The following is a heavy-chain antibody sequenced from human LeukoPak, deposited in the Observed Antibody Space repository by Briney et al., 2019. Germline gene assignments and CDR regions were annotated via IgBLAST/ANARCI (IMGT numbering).Heavy chain of an antibody. D-gene: IGHD3-3*01. CDR1: GFTLSSYG. Sequence: SGGSLRLSCAASGFTLSSYGMNWVRQAPGKGLEWVSYISSRSTTIYYADSVKGRFTISRDNAKNSLYLQMNSLRAEDTAVYYCAKDSGPPVLRFLEWEISPSDYWGQGTLVTVSS. CDR2: ISSRSTTI. J-gene: IGHJ4*02. V-gene: IGHV3-48*01. CDR3: AKDSGPPVLRFLEWEISPSDY.